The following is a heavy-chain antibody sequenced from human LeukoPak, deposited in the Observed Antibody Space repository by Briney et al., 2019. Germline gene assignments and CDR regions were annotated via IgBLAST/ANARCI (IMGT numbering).Heavy chain of an antibody. D-gene: IGHD1-1*01. V-gene: IGHV3-30*03. CDR2: VSYDGSNK. J-gene: IGHJ4*02. Sequence: PGGSLRLSCAASGFTFSSYGMHWVRQAPGKGLEWVAVVSYDGSNKYYADSVKGRFTISRDNSKNTLYLQMNSLRAEDTAVYYCVAGTEAFDYWGQGTLVTVSS. CDR1: GFTFSSYG. CDR3: VAGTEAFDY.